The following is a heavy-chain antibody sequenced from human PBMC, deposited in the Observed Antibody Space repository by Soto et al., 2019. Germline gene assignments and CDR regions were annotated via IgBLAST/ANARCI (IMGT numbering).Heavy chain of an antibody. CDR1: GYTFTNND. D-gene: IGHD2-21*01. J-gene: IGHJ4*02. CDR3: VRAPLDYYSADYFDN. CDR2: MNPYSGNT. V-gene: IGHV1-8*01. Sequence: ASVKVSCKASGYTFTNNDINWVRQAAGQGLEWMGWMNPYSGNTGYARNFHGRVTMTRDNSITTAYMELSSLRSEDTAVYYCVRAPLDYYSADYFDNWSQGTQVTVSS.